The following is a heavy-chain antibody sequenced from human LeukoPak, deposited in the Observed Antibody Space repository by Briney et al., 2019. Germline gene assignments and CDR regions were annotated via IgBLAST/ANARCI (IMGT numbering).Heavy chain of an antibody. Sequence: GASVKVSCKVSGYTLTELSMHWVRQAPGKGLEWMGGFDPEDGETIYAQKFQGRVTMTEDTSTDTAYMELSSLRSEDTAVYYCATVAKSGSYGGLFDYWGQGTLVTVSS. CDR2: FDPEDGET. CDR3: ATVAKSGSYGGLFDY. V-gene: IGHV1-24*01. D-gene: IGHD1-26*01. J-gene: IGHJ4*02. CDR1: GYTLTELS.